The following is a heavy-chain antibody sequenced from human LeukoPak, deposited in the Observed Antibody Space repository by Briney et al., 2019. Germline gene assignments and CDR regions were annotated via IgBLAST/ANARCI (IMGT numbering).Heavy chain of an antibody. CDR1: GGSISSGSFY. D-gene: IGHD5-12*01. CDR3: AIDLKRGYSGYAPTVHFDL. Sequence: SQTLSLTCTVSGGSISSGSFYWSWIRQPAGKGLEWIGRIYTSGRTNYNPSLKSRITISVDTSKSQFSLKLSSVTAADTAVYYCAIDLKRGYSGYAPTVHFDLWGRGTLVTVSS. V-gene: IGHV4-61*02. CDR2: IYTSGRT. J-gene: IGHJ2*01.